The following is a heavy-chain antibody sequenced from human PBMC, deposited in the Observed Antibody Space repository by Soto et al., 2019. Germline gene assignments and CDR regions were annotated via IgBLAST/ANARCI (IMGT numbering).Heavy chain of an antibody. CDR3: AKDALGRRYYFDY. V-gene: IGHV3-30*18. CDR2: ISYDGSNK. J-gene: IGHJ4*02. Sequence: PVGSLRLSCAASGFTFSSYAMHWVRQAPGKGLEWVAAISYDGSNKYFEDSVKGRFTISRDSSKNTLYLQMNSLRAEDTAVYYCAKDALGRRYYFDYWGQGTLVTVSS. CDR1: GFTFSSYA.